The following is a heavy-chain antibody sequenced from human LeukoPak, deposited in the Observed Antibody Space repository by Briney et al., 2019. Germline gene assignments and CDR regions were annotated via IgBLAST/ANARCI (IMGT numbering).Heavy chain of an antibody. CDR3: AREWSVPAAPTPYNWFDP. CDR1: GYTFTSYG. D-gene: IGHD2-2*01. Sequence: ASVKVSCKASGYTFTSYGISWVRQAPGQGLEWMGWISAYNGNTNYAQKLQGGVTMTTDTSTSTAYMELRSLRSDDTAVYYCAREWSVPAAPTPYNWFDPWGQGTLVTVSS. V-gene: IGHV1-18*01. CDR2: ISAYNGNT. J-gene: IGHJ5*02.